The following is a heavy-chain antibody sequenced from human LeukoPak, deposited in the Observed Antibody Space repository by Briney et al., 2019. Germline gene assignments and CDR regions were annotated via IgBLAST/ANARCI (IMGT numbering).Heavy chain of an antibody. CDR1: GFTFSSYS. Sequence: GGSLRLSCAASGFTFSSYSMNWVRQAPGKGLEWVSSISSSSSNIYYADSVKGRFTISRDNAKNTLYLQMNSLRAEDTAVYYCARDPSSWYNWFDPWGQGTLVTVSS. V-gene: IGHV3-21*01. D-gene: IGHD6-13*01. CDR2: ISSSSSNI. CDR3: ARDPSSWYNWFDP. J-gene: IGHJ5*02.